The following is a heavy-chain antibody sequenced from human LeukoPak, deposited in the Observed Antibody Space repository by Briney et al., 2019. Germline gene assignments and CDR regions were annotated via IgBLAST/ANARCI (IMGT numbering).Heavy chain of an antibody. Sequence: GGSPRLSCAASGFTFTSYAMSWVRQAPGKGLVWVAGISGTGYSPDYTDSVMGRFTISRDNSKNTLYLQMIGLRAEDTAIYYCAKGRPSRLFDYWGQGTLVSVS. CDR3: AKGRPSRLFDY. CDR1: GFTFTSYA. V-gene: IGHV3-23*01. CDR2: ISGTGYSP. J-gene: IGHJ4*02.